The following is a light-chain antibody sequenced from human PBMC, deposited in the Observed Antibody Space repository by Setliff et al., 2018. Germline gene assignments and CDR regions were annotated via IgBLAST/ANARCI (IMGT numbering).Light chain of an antibody. CDR3: SSYTSSSTLYV. CDR2: DVS. V-gene: IGLV2-14*01. J-gene: IGLJ1*01. CDR1: SSDVGNYNY. Sequence: QSVLTQPASVSGSPGQSITISCTGTSSDVGNYNYVSWYQQHPGKAPKLMIYDVSKRPSGVSNRFSGSKSGNTASLTISGLQAEDEADYYCSSYTSSSTLYVFGTGTKVTVL.